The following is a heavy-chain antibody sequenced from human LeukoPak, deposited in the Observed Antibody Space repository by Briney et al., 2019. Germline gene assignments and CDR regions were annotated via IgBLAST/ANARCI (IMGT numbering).Heavy chain of an antibody. V-gene: IGHV5-51*01. CDR1: GYSFANYW. J-gene: IGHJ4*02. Sequence: GESLKISCKVSGYSFANYWIAWVRQMPGKGLEYMGFIYPDDSDTKYGPSFQGQVTISADKSINTAYVQWSSLKASDTAMYYCARRDYGGKHFDYWGQGTLVTVSS. CDR3: ARRDYGGKHFDY. CDR2: IYPDDSDT. D-gene: IGHD4-23*01.